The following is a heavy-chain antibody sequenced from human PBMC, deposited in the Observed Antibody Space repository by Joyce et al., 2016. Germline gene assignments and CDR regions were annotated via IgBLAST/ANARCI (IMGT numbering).Heavy chain of an antibody. CDR3: ARDLRRDRFDP. J-gene: IGHJ5*02. CDR2: IDYTGST. V-gene: IGHV4-39*07. Sequence: QLQESGPGLVKPSETLSLTCTVSIASISNPDSFWGWIRQPPGKGLQWIGSIDYTGSTYYTPALKSRTTISIDTSKKQFSLNLKSVNAADTAVYYCARDLRRDRFDPWGQGTLVTVSS. CDR1: IASISNPDSF.